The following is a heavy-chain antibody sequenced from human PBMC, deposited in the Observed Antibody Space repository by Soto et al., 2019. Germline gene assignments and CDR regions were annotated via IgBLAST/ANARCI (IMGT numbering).Heavy chain of an antibody. Sequence: PGGSLRLSCAASGFTFSSYEMNWVRQAPGKGLEWVSYISSSGSTIYYADSVKGRFTISRDNAKNSLYLQMNSLRAEDTAVYYRARKYYDFWSGYLAHDYYYGMDVWGQGTTVTVSS. V-gene: IGHV3-48*03. CDR3: ARKYYDFWSGYLAHDYYYGMDV. D-gene: IGHD3-3*01. CDR1: GFTFSSYE. CDR2: ISSSGSTI. J-gene: IGHJ6*02.